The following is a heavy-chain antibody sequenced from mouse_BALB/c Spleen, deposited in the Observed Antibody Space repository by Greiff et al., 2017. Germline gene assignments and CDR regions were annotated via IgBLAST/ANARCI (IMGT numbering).Heavy chain of an antibody. J-gene: IGHJ2*01. Sequence: QVQLQQSGPQLVRPGASVKISCKASGYSFTSYWMHWVKQRPGQGLEWIGMIDPSDSETRLNQKFKDKATLTVDKSSSTAYMQLSSPTSEDSAVYYCARGYYGSSYFDYWGQGTTLTVSS. CDR1: GYSFTSYW. CDR2: IDPSDSET. D-gene: IGHD1-1*01. V-gene: IGHV1S127*01. CDR3: ARGYYGSSYFDY.